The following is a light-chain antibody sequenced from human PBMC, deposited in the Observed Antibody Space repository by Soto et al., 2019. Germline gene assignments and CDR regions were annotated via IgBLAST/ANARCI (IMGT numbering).Light chain of an antibody. Sequence: QSALTQPASVSGSPGQSITISCTGTSSDVGGYKYVSWYRHHPGKAPKLMIYEVSNRPSGVSNRFSGSKSGNTASLTISGLQAEDEADYYCAAWDDSLSGWVFGGGTKVTVL. CDR2: EVS. CDR1: SSDVGGYKY. J-gene: IGLJ3*02. V-gene: IGLV2-14*01. CDR3: AAWDDSLSGWV.